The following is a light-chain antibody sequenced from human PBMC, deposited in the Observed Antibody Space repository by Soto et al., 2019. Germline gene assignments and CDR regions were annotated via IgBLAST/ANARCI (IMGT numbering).Light chain of an antibody. Sequence: EIVFTHSPGTLSFSPGPRATLSCMASQSVSSSYLAWYQQKPGQAPRILIYGASSRATGIPDRFSGIGSGTDFTLTISRLQPEDFAVDDCQQYGSSGTFGQGTKVDIK. CDR2: GAS. J-gene: IGKJ1*01. V-gene: IGKV3-20*01. CDR3: QQYGSSGT. CDR1: QSVSSSY.